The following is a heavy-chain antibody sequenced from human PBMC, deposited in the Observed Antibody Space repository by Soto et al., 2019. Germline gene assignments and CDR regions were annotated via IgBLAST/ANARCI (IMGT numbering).Heavy chain of an antibody. D-gene: IGHD5-18*01. Sequence: SETLSLTCAVYGGSFSGYYWSWIRQPPGKGLEWIGEINHSGSTNYNPSLKSRVTISVDTSKNQFSLKLSSVTAADTAVYYCARGKVQRLWGAHQYYFDYWGQGTLVTVSS. CDR3: ARGKVQRLWGAHQYYFDY. J-gene: IGHJ4*02. CDR2: INHSGST. V-gene: IGHV4-34*01. CDR1: GGSFSGYY.